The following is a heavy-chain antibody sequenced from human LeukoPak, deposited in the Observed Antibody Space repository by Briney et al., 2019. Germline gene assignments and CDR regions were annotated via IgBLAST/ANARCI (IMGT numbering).Heavy chain of an antibody. CDR2: IYYSGST. J-gene: IGHJ4*02. CDR3: ASIAVAGTEDY. Sequence: SETLSLTCTASGGSISSYYWSWIRQPPGKGLEWIGYIYYSGSTNYNPSLKSRVTISVDTSKNQFSLKLSSVTAADTAVYYCASIAVAGTEDYWGQGTLVTVSS. D-gene: IGHD6-19*01. CDR1: GGSISSYY. V-gene: IGHV4-59*08.